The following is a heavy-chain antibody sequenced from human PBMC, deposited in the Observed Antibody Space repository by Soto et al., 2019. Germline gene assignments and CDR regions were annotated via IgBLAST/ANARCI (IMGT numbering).Heavy chain of an antibody. CDR1: GYTFTSYG. CDR3: ARVRITMVRGVIINYYYGMDV. V-gene: IGHV1-18*01. Sequence: ASVKVSCKASGYTFTSYGISWVRQAPGQGLEWMGWISAYNGNTNYAQKLQGRVTMTTDTSTSTAYMELRSLRSDDTAVYYCARVRITMVRGVIINYYYGMDVWGQGTTVTSP. CDR2: ISAYNGNT. D-gene: IGHD3-10*01. J-gene: IGHJ6*02.